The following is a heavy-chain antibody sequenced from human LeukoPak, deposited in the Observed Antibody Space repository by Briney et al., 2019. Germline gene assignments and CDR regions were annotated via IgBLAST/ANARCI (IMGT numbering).Heavy chain of an antibody. D-gene: IGHD2-8*01. J-gene: IGHJ4*02. CDR2: ISSSGSTI. CDR3: ARESAGYCTNGVCYLFDY. CDR1: GFTFSSYE. V-gene: IGHV3-48*03. Sequence: PGGSLRLSCAASGFTFSSYEMNWVRRAPGKGLEWVSYISSSGSTIYYADSVKGRFTISRDNAKNSLYLQMNSLRAEDTAVYYCARESAGYCTNGVCYLFDYWGQGTLVTVSS.